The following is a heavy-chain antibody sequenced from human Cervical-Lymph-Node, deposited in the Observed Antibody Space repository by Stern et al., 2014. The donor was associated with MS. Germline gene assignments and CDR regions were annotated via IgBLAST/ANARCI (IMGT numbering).Heavy chain of an antibody. J-gene: IGHJ4*02. D-gene: IGHD3-16*01. CDR1: GITFRNST. CDR3: ATDGGDF. Sequence: EVQLVESGGGLVKPGGSLRISCEVSGITFRNSTMNWFRQAPVKVLEWVSSISSSSTYMYSTASVKGRFTISRDNAKSLLYLHMDSLRVEDTAVYYCATDGGDFWGQGTLVAVSS. V-gene: IGHV3-21*06. CDR2: ISSSSTYM.